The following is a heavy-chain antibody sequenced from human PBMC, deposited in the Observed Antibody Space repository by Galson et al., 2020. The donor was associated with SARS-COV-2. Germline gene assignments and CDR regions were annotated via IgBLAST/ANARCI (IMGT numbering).Heavy chain of an antibody. CDR2: IYYSGST. CDR3: ARHGPLGATPVGYYYGMDV. Sequence: SETLSLTCTVSGGSISSYYWSWIRQPPGKGLEWIGYIYYSGSTNYNPSLKSRVTISVDTSKNQLSLKLSSVTAADTAVYYCARHGPLGATPVGYYYGMDVWGQGTTVTVSS. CDR1: GGSISSYY. V-gene: IGHV4-59*08. D-gene: IGHD1-26*01. J-gene: IGHJ6*02.